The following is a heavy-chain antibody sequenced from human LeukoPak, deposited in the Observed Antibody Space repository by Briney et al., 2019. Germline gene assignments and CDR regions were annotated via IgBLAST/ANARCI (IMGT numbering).Heavy chain of an antibody. Sequence: ASVKVSCKASGYTFISYSMNWVRQAPGQGLEWMGWINTNTGNPTYAQGFTGRFVFSLDTSVSTAYLQISSLKAEDTAVYYCARDLYDEIAVAGFNDYWGQGTLVTVSS. CDR3: ARDLYDEIAVAGFNDY. CDR1: GYTFISYS. J-gene: IGHJ4*02. CDR2: INTNTGNP. D-gene: IGHD6-19*01. V-gene: IGHV7-4-1*02.